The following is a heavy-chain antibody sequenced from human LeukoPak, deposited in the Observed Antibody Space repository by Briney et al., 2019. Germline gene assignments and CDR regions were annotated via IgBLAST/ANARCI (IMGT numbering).Heavy chain of an antibody. Sequence: GGSLRLSCAASEFTFSNYAMQWVRQAPGKGLEWVAIISDDGSRTYYSNSVKGRFTISRDNSRNTLYLQMNSLRPEDTAVYYCARGNGPGSFLIDYWGQGTLVTVSS. CDR2: ISDDGSRT. CDR3: ARGNGPGSFLIDY. V-gene: IGHV3-30-3*01. J-gene: IGHJ4*02. D-gene: IGHD3-10*01. CDR1: EFTFSNYA.